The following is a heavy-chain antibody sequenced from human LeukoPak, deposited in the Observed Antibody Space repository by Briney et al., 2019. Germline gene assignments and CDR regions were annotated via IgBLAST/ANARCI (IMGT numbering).Heavy chain of an antibody. D-gene: IGHD2-2*01. CDR3: AREPGIPAAIFYYYYYMDV. Sequence: PGRSLRLSCAASGFTFSSYAMHWVRQAPGKGLEWVAVISYDGSNKYYADSVKGRFTISRDNSKNTLYLQMNSLRAEDTAVYYCAREPGIPAAIFYYYYYMDVWGKGTTVTVSS. J-gene: IGHJ6*03. CDR2: ISYDGSNK. V-gene: IGHV3-30-3*01. CDR1: GFTFSSYA.